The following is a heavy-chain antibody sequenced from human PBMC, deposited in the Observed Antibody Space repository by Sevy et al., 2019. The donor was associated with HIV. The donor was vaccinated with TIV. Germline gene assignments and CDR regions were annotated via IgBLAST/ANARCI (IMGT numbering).Heavy chain of an antibody. CDR2: IYYSGST. CDR1: GGSISSYY. D-gene: IGHD2-2*01. Sequence: SETLSLTCTVSGGSISSYYWSWIRQPPGKGLEWIGYIYYSGSTNYTPSLKSRVTISVDTSKNQFSLKLSSVTAADTAVYYCASRSRYCSSTSCREGYYYYMDVWGKGTTVTVSS. CDR3: ASRSRYCSSTSCREGYYYYMDV. V-gene: IGHV4-59*01. J-gene: IGHJ6*03.